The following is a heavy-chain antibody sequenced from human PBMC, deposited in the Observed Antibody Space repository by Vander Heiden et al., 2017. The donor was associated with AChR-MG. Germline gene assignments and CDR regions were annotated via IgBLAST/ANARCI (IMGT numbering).Heavy chain of an antibody. CDR3: AKFRPYYDIFGY. Sequence: EVQLLASGGRLVQPGGSLRLSCAASGFPFSSYAMSWVRQAPGKGLEWVSAISGSGGSTYYADSVKGRFTISRDNSKNTLYLQMNSMRAEDTAVYYCAKFRPYYDIFGYWGQGTLVTVSS. D-gene: IGHD3-9*01. V-gene: IGHV3-23*01. CDR1: GFPFSSYA. J-gene: IGHJ4*02. CDR2: ISGSGGST.